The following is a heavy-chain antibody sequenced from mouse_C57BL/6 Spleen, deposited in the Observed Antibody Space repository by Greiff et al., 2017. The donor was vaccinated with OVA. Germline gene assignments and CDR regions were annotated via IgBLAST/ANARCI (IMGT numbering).Heavy chain of an antibody. Sequence: VQLKESGPELVKPGASVKISCKASGYSFTDYNMNLVKQSNGKSLEWIGVINPNYGTTSYNQKFKGKATLTVDQSSSTAYMQLNSLTSEDSAVYYCARGAYEGYPAWFAYWGQGTLVTVSA. D-gene: IGHD2-3*01. V-gene: IGHV1-39*01. J-gene: IGHJ3*01. CDR3: ARGAYEGYPAWFAY. CDR2: INPNYGTT. CDR1: GYSFTDYN.